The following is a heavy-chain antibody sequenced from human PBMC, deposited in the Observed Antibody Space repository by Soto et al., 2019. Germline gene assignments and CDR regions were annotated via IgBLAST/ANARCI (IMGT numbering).Heavy chain of an antibody. CDR3: ARDEGYSSGWWSLIPLGTHWFDP. J-gene: IGHJ5*02. Sequence: GASVKVSCKASGGTFSSYAISWVRQAPGQGLEWMGGIIPIFGTANYAQKFQGRVTITADKSTSTAYMELSSLRSEDTAVYYCARDEGYSSGWWSLIPLGTHWFDPWGQGTLVTVSS. D-gene: IGHD6-19*01. V-gene: IGHV1-69*06. CDR1: GGTFSSYA. CDR2: IIPIFGTA.